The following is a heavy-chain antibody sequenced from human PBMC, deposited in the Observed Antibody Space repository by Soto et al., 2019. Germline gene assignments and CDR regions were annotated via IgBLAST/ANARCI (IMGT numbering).Heavy chain of an antibody. Sequence: ASVKVSCKASGYTFTSYGISWVRQAPGQGLEWMGWISAYNGNTNYAQKLQGRVTMTTDTSTSTAYMELRSLRSDDTAVYYCARVDWEYYGSGSYYVYGMDVWGQGTTVTVSS. CDR2: ISAYNGNT. J-gene: IGHJ6*02. CDR3: ARVDWEYYGSGSYYVYGMDV. CDR1: GYTFTSYG. V-gene: IGHV1-18*01. D-gene: IGHD3-10*01.